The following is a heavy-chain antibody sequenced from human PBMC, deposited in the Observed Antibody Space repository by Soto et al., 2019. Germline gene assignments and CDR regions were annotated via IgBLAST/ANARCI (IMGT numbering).Heavy chain of an antibody. CDR2: IDYSGSS. Sequence: SETLSLTCTVSGGSVSSGTYYWGWIRQPPGKGLEWIGYIDYSGSSKYNSSLKSRVTMSVDTSKNQFSLKLSSVTAVDTAVYYCARVFSVYSDTYYFDWWGQGTLVTVSS. CDR1: GGSVSSGTYY. D-gene: IGHD2-21*01. J-gene: IGHJ4*02. CDR3: ARVFSVYSDTYYFDW. V-gene: IGHV4-61*01.